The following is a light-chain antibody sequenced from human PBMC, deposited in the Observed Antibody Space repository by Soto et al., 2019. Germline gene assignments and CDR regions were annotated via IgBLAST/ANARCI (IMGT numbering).Light chain of an antibody. CDR3: QSYDNSLNHVV. J-gene: IGLJ2*01. CDR1: SSNIGSFYD. Sequence: QPVLTQPPSVSGAPGQRVTISCTGSSSNIGSFYDVHWYQQLPGTVPKLLIYGDNNRPSGVPDRFSGSKSGTAASLAITGLQAEDEADYYCQSYDNSLNHVVFGGGTKVTVL. CDR2: GDN. V-gene: IGLV1-40*01.